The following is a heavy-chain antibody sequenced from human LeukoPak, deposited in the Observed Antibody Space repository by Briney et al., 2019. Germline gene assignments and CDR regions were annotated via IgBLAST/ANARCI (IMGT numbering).Heavy chain of an antibody. CDR2: ISSSSSYI. CDR1: GFTFSSYS. V-gene: IGHV3-21*01. D-gene: IGHD6-13*01. CDR3: AKTTAAAAGSGRYYYYMDV. J-gene: IGHJ6*03. Sequence: GGSLRLSCAASGFTFSSYSMNWVRQAPGKGLEWVSSISSSSSYIYYADSVKGRFTISRDNSKNTLYLQMNSLRAEDTAVYYCAKTTAAAAGSGRYYYYMDVWGKGTTVTVSS.